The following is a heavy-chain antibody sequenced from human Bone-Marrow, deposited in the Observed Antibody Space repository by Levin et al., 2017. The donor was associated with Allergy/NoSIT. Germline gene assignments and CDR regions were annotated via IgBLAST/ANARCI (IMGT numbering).Heavy chain of an antibody. CDR2: ISPYNANT. V-gene: IGHV1-18*01. J-gene: IGHJ4*02. CDR1: GYTFTSYG. CDR3: AKSPNMITFGGLIVRPYYFDY. D-gene: IGHD3-16*02. Sequence: GESLKISCKTSGYTFTSYGLSWVRQAPGQGLEWMGCISPYNANTDYAQKFQGRVTISTDTSTSTAYMELRSLRSDDTAVYYCAKSPNMITFGGLIVRPYYFDYWGQGTLVTVSS.